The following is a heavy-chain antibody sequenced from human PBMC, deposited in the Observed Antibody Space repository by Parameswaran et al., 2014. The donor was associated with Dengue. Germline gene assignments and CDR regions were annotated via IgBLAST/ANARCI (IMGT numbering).Heavy chain of an antibody. J-gene: IGHJ4*02. V-gene: IGHV4-39*07. Sequence: WIRQPPGKGLEWIGSIYYSGSTYYNPSLKSRVTISVDTSKNQFSLKLSSVTAADTAVYYCAREGGHNWDLDYWGQGTLVTVSS. D-gene: IGHD1-20*01. CDR3: AREGGHNWDLDY. CDR2: IYYSGST.